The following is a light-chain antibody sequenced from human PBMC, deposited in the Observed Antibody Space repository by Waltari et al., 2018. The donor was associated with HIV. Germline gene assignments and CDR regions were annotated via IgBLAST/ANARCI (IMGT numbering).Light chain of an antibody. CDR3: CAYAGRGAV. J-gene: IGLJ3*02. V-gene: IGLV2-23*02. CDR2: EVN. CDR1: SSDVGSYKL. Sequence: QSALTQPASVSGSPGQSTTISCTGTSSDVGSYKLVAWYQQHPDKAPKLMIYEVNERASGFSNRCSGSKAGNTASLTISGLQAEGESHYYCCAYAGRGAVFGGGTKVTVL.